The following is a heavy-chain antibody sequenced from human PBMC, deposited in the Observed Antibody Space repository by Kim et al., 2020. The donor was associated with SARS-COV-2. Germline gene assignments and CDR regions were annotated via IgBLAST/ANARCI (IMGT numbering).Heavy chain of an antibody. CDR3: ARGTAVADAPRGY. Sequence: GGSLRLSCAASGFTFSSYAMHWVRQAPGKGLEWVAVISYDGSNKYYADSVKGRFTISRDNSKNTLYLQMNSLRAEDTAVYYCARGTAVADAPRGYWGQGTLVTVSS. D-gene: IGHD6-19*01. CDR2: ISYDGSNK. V-gene: IGHV3-30*04. J-gene: IGHJ4*02. CDR1: GFTFSSYA.